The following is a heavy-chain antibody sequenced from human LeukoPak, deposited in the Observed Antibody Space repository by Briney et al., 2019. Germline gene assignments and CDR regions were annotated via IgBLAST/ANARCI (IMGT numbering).Heavy chain of an antibody. CDR3: ARSGQLAHFDY. Sequence: ASVKVSCKASGYTFTSYYMHWVRQAPGQGLEWMGIINPSGGSTSYAQKFQGRVTITADESTSTAYMELSSLRSEDTAVYCCARSGQLAHFDYWGQGTLVTVSS. J-gene: IGHJ4*02. V-gene: IGHV1-46*01. CDR1: GYTFTSYY. CDR2: INPSGGST. D-gene: IGHD6-6*01.